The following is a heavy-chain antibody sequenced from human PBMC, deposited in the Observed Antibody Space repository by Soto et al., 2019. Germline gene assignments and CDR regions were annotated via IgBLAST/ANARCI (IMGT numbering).Heavy chain of an antibody. CDR3: VSGSFPNWFDP. V-gene: IGHV2-5*02. D-gene: IGHD3-10*01. CDR2: IYWDDDK. Sequence: QITLKESGPPLVKPTQTLTLTCTFSGFSFSTTGVGVGWIRQPPGKALEWLALIYWDDDKRYRPSLRDRLPINKDTSKKGVILTMPNMYPVDRATYHCVSGSFPNWFDPWGQGTQVTVSS. J-gene: IGHJ5*02. CDR1: GFSFSTTGVG.